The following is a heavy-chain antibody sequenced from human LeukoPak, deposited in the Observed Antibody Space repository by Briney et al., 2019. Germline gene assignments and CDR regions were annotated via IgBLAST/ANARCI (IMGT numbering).Heavy chain of an antibody. CDR1: GYTFTSYG. J-gene: IGHJ6*03. Sequence: ASVKVSCKASGYTFTSYGISWVRQAPGQGLEWMGWISAYNGNTSYAQKLQGRVTMTTDTSTSTAYIELRSLRSDDTAVYYCARWSGCDSYYYYYMDVWGKGTTVTVSS. V-gene: IGHV1-18*01. D-gene: IGHD3-3*01. CDR2: ISAYNGNT. CDR3: ARWSGCDSYYYYYMDV.